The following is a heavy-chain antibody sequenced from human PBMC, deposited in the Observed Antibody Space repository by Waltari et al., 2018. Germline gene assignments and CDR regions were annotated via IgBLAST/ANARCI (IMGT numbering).Heavy chain of an antibody. J-gene: IGHJ4*02. V-gene: IGHV3-30*01. Sequence: QVQLVESGGGVVQPGRSLRLSCAASGFTFSTYTMHWVRQAPGKGLARVAVTSPDESHKNYADSVKGRFTISKDNSKNTLYLQRNSLSTEDTAMYYCARDDRDGLPDYFDFWGQGTLVTVSS. D-gene: IGHD2-21*01. CDR2: TSPDESHK. CDR1: GFTFSTYT. CDR3: ARDDRDGLPDYFDF.